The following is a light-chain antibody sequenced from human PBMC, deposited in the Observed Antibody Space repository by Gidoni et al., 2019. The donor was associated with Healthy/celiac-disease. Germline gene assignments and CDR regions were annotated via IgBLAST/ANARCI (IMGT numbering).Light chain of an antibody. CDR2: GAS. Sequence: EIVMTQSPATLSVSPGERATLSCRASQSVRSNLAWYQQKPGQAPWPLIYGASTRATGIPARFSGSGSGTEFTLTISSLQSEDFAVYYCQQYNNWPPRFTFGPGTKVDIK. CDR1: QSVRSN. V-gene: IGKV3-15*01. CDR3: QQYNNWPPRFT. J-gene: IGKJ3*01.